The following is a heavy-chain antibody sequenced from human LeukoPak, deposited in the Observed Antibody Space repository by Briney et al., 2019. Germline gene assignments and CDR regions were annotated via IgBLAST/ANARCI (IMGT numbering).Heavy chain of an antibody. CDR1: GLTVSSYG. J-gene: IGHJ4*02. Sequence: GESLKISCGASGLTVSSYGMSWVRQAPGKGLEWVSTIIGSAVNTYYADSVKGRFTISRDDSKNTVYLQMNSLRAEDTAVYSCAKYTSGTSYRGLDQWGQGTLVTVSS. CDR3: AKYTSGTSYRGLDQ. CDR2: IIGSAVNT. V-gene: IGHV3-23*01. D-gene: IGHD3-10*01.